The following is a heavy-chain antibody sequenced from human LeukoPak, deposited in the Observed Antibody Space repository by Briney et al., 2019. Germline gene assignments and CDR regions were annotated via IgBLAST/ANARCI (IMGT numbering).Heavy chain of an antibody. J-gene: IGHJ4*02. CDR1: GFTFSSYG. D-gene: IGHD2-15*01. CDR3: TKCCGYCSGGSCYSAHPTPY. V-gene: IGHV3-30*18. CDR2: ISYDGSNK. Sequence: GRSLRLSCAASGFTFSSYGMHWVRQAPGKGLEWVAVISYDGSNKYYADSVKGRFTISRDNSKNTLYLQMNSLRAEDTAVYYCTKCCGYCSGGSCYSAHPTPYWGQGTLVTVSS.